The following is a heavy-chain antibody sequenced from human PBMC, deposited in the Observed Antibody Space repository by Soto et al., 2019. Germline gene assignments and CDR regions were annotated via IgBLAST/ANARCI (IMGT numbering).Heavy chain of an antibody. D-gene: IGHD2-21*02. CDR1: GYAFTSYW. J-gene: IGHJ5*02. CDR3: ARHHDFNWFEP. Sequence: GESLKISCTGSGYAFTSYWIAWVRQMPGKGLEWMGIIYPGDSDSRYSPSFQGQVTISADKSISTAYLQWRSLKASDTAMYYCARHHDFNWFEPWGQGTLVTVSS. V-gene: IGHV5-51*01. CDR2: IYPGDSDS.